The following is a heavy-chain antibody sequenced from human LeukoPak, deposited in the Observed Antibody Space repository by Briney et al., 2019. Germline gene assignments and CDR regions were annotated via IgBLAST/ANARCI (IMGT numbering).Heavy chain of an antibody. CDR3: ANETPKGSMVRGVIRKPTDY. CDR2: ISWNSGSI. CDR1: GFTFDDYA. Sequence: GRSLRLSCAASGFTFDDYAMHWVRQAPGKGLEWVSGISWNSGSIGYADSVKGRFTISRDNAKNSLYLQMNSLRAEDTAVYYCANETPKGSMVRGVIRKPTDYWGQGTLVTVSS. V-gene: IGHV3-9*01. J-gene: IGHJ4*02. D-gene: IGHD3-10*01.